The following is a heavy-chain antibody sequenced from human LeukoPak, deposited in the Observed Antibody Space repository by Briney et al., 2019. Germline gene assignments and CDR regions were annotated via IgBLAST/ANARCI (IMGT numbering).Heavy chain of an antibody. CDR3: ARGTPPYYYDSSGYGLDY. CDR2: IIPILGIA. CDR1: GGTFSSYT. D-gene: IGHD3-22*01. Sequence: SVKVSCKASGGTFSSYTISWVRQAPGPGLEWMGRIIPILGIANYAQKFQGRVTITAEKSTSTAYMELSSLRSGDTAVYYCARGTPPYYYDSSGYGLDYSGQGTLVTVSS. J-gene: IGHJ4*02. V-gene: IGHV1-69*02.